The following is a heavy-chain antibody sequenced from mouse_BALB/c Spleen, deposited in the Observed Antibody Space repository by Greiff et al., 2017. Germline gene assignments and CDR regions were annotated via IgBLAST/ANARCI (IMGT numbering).Heavy chain of an antibody. CDR3: ARDYRYDRGDAMDY. J-gene: IGHJ4*01. Sequence: EVKLVESGGGLVQPGGSLKLSCAASGFTFSSYGMSWVRQTPDKRLELVATINSNGGSTYYPDSVKGRFTISRDNAKNTLYLQMSSLKSEDTAMYYCARDYRYDRGDAMDYWGQGTSVTVSS. CDR2: INSNGGST. D-gene: IGHD2-14*01. V-gene: IGHV5-6-3*01. CDR1: GFTFSSYG.